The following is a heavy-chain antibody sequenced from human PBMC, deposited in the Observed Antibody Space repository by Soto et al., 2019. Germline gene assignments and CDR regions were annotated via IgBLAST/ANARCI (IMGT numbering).Heavy chain of an antibody. J-gene: IGHJ4*02. CDR2: ISAHNGNT. V-gene: IGHV1-18*01. CDR3: ARGRYGDY. CDR1: GYAFTTYG. D-gene: IGHD1-1*01. Sequence: QVHLVQSGAEVKKPGASVKVSCKGSGYAFTTYGITWVRQAPGQGLEWMGWISAHNGNTNYAQELQGRVTVTRDTSPSTAYMELRSLRSGDTAVYYCARGRYGDYWGQGALVTVSS.